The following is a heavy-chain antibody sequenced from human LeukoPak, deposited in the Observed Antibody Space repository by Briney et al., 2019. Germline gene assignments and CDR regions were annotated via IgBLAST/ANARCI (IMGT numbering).Heavy chain of an antibody. V-gene: IGHV3-53*01. D-gene: IGHD1-14*01. J-gene: IGHJ4*02. CDR3: ARVPRMTPWD. CDR2: IYSGGST. CDR1: GFTVGSNY. Sequence: PGGSLRLSCAASGFTVGSNYMSWVRQAPGKGLEWVSVIYSGGSTYYADSVKGRFTISRDNSKNTLYLQMNSLRAEDTAVYYCARVPRMTPWDWGQGTLVTVSS.